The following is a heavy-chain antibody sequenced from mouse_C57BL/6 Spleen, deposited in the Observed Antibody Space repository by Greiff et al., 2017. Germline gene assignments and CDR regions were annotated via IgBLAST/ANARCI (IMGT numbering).Heavy chain of an antibody. CDR2: IYPGSGST. CDR1: GYTFTSYW. V-gene: IGHV1-55*01. Sequence: VQLQQPGAELVKPGASVKMSCKASGYTFTSYWITWVKQRPGQGLEWIGDIYPGSGSTNYNEKFKSKATLTVDTSSSQAYMQLSSLTSEDSAVYYCARVPYYYVSSMYYFDYWGQGTTLTVAS. D-gene: IGHD1-1*01. J-gene: IGHJ2*01. CDR3: ARVPYYYVSSMYYFDY.